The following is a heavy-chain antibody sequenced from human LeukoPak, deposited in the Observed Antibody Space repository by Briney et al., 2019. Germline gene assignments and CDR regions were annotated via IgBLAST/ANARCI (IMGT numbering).Heavy chain of an antibody. Sequence: GGSLRLSCAASGFTFSSYAMSWVRQAPGKGLEWVSSISGSGGSTYYADSVKGRFTISRDNSKNTLYLQMNSLRAEDTAVYYCAKDVRPLWFGELLTPPNFDCWGQGTLVTVSS. CDR2: ISGSGGST. J-gene: IGHJ4*02. CDR1: GFTFSSYA. D-gene: IGHD3-10*01. CDR3: AKDVRPLWFGELLTPPNFDC. V-gene: IGHV3-23*01.